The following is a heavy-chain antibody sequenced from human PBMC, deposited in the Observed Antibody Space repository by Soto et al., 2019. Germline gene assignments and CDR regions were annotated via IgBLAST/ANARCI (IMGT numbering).Heavy chain of an antibody. CDR3: GREGQRLAQEDYYQFNGMDV. CDR1: GYNFTRFG. V-gene: IGHV1-18*01. D-gene: IGHD3-9*01. CDR2: MGAHSGHT. J-gene: IGHJ6*02. Sequence: QFQLVQSGAEVKKPGASVRVSCKASGYNFTRFGITWVRQAPGQGLEWMGWMGAHSGHTRFAPKFQGRLTMTTDASMTTAYIDLRSLRSDDTALYYCGREGQRLAQEDYYQFNGMDVWGQGTTVIVSS.